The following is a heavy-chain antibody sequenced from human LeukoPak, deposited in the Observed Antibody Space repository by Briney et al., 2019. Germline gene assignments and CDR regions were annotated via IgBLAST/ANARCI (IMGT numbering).Heavy chain of an antibody. CDR3: ARAYYYDSSGYSVSAAFDI. J-gene: IGHJ3*02. D-gene: IGHD3-22*01. V-gene: IGHV1-18*01. CDR1: GYTFTSYG. Sequence: ASVKVSCKASGYTFTSYGISWVRQAPGQGLEWMGWISAYNGNTNYAQKLQGRVTMTTDTSTSTAYMELRSLRSEDTAVYYCARAYYYDSSGYSVSAAFDIWGQGTMVTVSS. CDR2: ISAYNGNT.